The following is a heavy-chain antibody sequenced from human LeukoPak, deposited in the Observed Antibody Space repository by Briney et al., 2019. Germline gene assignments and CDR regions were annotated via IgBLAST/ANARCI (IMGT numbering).Heavy chain of an antibody. J-gene: IGHJ4*02. Sequence: GRSLRLSCAASGFTFNSYAMHWVRQAPGKGLEWVAVISYDGSNKYYADSVKGRFTISRDNSKNTLYLLMNSLRAEDTAVYHCARGGATVTTHLGYWGQGTLVTVSS. D-gene: IGHD4-17*01. CDR3: ARGGATVTTHLGY. CDR2: ISYDGSNK. CDR1: GFTFNSYA. V-gene: IGHV3-30-3*01.